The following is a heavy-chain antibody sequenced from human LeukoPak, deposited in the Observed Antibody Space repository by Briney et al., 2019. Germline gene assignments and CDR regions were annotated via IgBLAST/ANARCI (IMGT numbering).Heavy chain of an antibody. D-gene: IGHD3-9*01. CDR1: GGTFSSYA. Sequence: SVKVSCKASGGTFSSYAISWVRQAPGQGLEWMGGIIPIFGTANYAQKFQGRVTITADESTSTAYMELSSLRSEDTAVYYCARGPSRYDILTGYSRTDYFDYWGQGTLVTVSS. V-gene: IGHV1-69*13. J-gene: IGHJ4*02. CDR2: IIPIFGTA. CDR3: ARGPSRYDILTGYSRTDYFDY.